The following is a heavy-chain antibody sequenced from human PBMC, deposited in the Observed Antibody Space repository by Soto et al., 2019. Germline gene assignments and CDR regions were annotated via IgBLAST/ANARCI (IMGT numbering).Heavy chain of an antibody. D-gene: IGHD4-4*01. V-gene: IGHV4-30-4*01. CDR3: ARVTTVTRGVDY. CDR2: IYYSRST. CDR1: GGSISSGDYY. Sequence: QVQLQESGPGLVKPSQTLSLTCTVSGGSISSGDYYWSWIRQPPGKGLEWIGYIYYSRSTYYNPSLKSRVTISVDTAKNQFSLKLSSVTAAHTAVYYCARVTTVTRGVDYWGQGTLVTVSS. J-gene: IGHJ4*02.